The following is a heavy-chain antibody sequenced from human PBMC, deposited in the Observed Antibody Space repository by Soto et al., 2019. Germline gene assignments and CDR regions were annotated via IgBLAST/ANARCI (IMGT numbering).Heavy chain of an antibody. CDR1: GYSISSSNW. Sequence: PSEILSLTCAVSGYSISSSNWWGWIRQPPGKGLEWIGNIYYSGSAYYNPSLKSRGTMSVDTSKNQFSLKLTSVTAVDTAVYYCARGDYAKAFDIWGQGTTVT. V-gene: IGHV4-28*03. CDR3: ARGDYAKAFDI. CDR2: IYYSGSA. J-gene: IGHJ3*02. D-gene: IGHD2-2*01.